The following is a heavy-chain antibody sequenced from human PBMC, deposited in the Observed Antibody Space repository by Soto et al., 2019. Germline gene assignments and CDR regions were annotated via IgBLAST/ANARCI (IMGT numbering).Heavy chain of an antibody. V-gene: IGHV4-39*01. J-gene: IGHJ5*02. CDR2: FFYGGST. Sequence: PSETLSLTCTVSGGSTSNGLYYWGWIRQPPGKGLEWIGTFFYGGSTYYNPSLKSRVTISVDTSKNLFSLKLTSVTAADTAVYYCARHDGELDVNWFDPWGQGTLVTVSS. CDR3: ARHDGELDVNWFDP. D-gene: IGHD3-10*01. CDR1: GGSTSNGLYY.